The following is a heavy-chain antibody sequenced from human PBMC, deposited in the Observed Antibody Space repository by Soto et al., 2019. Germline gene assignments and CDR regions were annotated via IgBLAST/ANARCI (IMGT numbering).Heavy chain of an antibody. V-gene: IGHV4-31*03. Sequence: QVQLQESGPGLVKPSQTLSLTCTVSGGSISSGGNYWSWIRQHPGQGLEWIGYIYYSGSTYYNPSLKSRVTISVVTSKNQFSLKLSSVTAADTAVYYCAREGGIVGATAADYWGQGTLVTVSS. CDR1: GGSISSGGNY. D-gene: IGHD1-26*01. CDR2: IYYSGST. J-gene: IGHJ4*02. CDR3: AREGGIVGATAADY.